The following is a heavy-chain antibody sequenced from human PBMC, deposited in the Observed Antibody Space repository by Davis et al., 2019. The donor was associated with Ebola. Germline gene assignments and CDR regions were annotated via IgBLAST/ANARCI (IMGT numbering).Heavy chain of an antibody. J-gene: IGHJ6*03. CDR1: GGSISRGGSY. CDR2: IYYSGST. V-gene: IGHV4-31*03. D-gene: IGHD3-22*01. CDR3: ARDLRYDSSGYDYYFYMDV. Sequence: PSETLLTCTVPGGSISRGGSYWTWIRQHPGKGLEWIGYIYYSGSTYYKPSLKSRVTISLDTSKNQFSLNLYSVTAADTAVYYCARDLRYDSSGYDYYFYMDVWGKGTTVTVSS.